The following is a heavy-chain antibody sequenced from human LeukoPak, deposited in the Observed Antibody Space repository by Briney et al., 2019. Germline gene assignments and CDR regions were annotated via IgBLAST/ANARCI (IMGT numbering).Heavy chain of an antibody. CDR2: ITNSGTYT. CDR3: ARGHYGLDV. CDR1: GFTFSDHY. J-gene: IGHJ6*02. Sequence: GRSLRLSCAASGFTFSDHYMSWIRQAPGKGLEWVSYITNSGTYTNYPDSVRGRFTISRDNAKSSLYLQMNSLRPEDTAIYYCARGHYGLDVWGQGTTVTVSS. V-gene: IGHV3-11*05.